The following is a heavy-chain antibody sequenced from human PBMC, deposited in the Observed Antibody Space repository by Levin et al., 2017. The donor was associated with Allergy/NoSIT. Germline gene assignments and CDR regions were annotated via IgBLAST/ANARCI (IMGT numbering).Heavy chain of an antibody. CDR2: INHSGST. Sequence: SETLSLTCAVYGGSFSGYYWSWIRQPPGKGLEWIGEINHSGSTNYNPSLKSRVTISVDTSKNQFSLKLSSVTAADTAVYYCARTGYSSGWAFDYWGQGTLVTVSS. CDR3: ARTGYSSGWAFDY. V-gene: IGHV4-34*01. CDR1: GGSFSGYY. D-gene: IGHD6-19*01. J-gene: IGHJ4*02.